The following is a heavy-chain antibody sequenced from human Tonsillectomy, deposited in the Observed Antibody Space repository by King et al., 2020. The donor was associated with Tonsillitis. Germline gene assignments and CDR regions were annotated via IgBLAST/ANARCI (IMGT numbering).Heavy chain of an antibody. CDR3: ARMGGVAGGYYFDY. J-gene: IGHJ4*02. CDR2: IDWDDDK. Sequence: TLKESGPALVKPTQTLTLTCTFSGFSLSTSGMYVSWIRQPPGKALEWLARIDWDDDKYYSTSLKTRLTISKDTSKNQVVLIMTNMDPVDTATYYCARMGGVAGGYYFDYWGQGTLVTVSS. CDR1: GFSLSTSGMY. D-gene: IGHD6-19*01. V-gene: IGHV2-70*11.